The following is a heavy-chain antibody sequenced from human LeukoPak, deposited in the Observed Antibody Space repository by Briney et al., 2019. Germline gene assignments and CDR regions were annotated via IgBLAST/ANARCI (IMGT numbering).Heavy chain of an antibody. CDR1: GYTFTSYD. V-gene: IGHV1-8*01. Sequence: ASVKVSCKASGYTFTSYDINWVRQATGQGLEWMGWMNPNSGNTGYAQKFQGRVTMTRNTSISTAYMELCSLRSEDTAVYYCARGSYVLLWFGESTPTWFDPWGQGTLVTVSS. CDR3: ARGSYVLLWFGESTPTWFDP. D-gene: IGHD3-10*01. J-gene: IGHJ5*02. CDR2: MNPNSGNT.